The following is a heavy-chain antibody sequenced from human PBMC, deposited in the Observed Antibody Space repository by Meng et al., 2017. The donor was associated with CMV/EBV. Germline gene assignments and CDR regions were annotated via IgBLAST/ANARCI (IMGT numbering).Heavy chain of an antibody. CDR1: GFTFSSYW. V-gene: IGHV3-7*01. CDR2: IKQDGSEK. J-gene: IGHJ4*02. CDR3: ARAPTYYYDSSGYYGLGFDY. Sequence: GGSLRLSCAASGFTFSSYWMSWVRQAPGKGLEWVANIKQDGSEKYYVDSVKGRFTISRDNAKNSLYLQMNSLRAEDTAVYYRARAPTYYYDSSGYYGLGFDYWGQGTLVTVSS. D-gene: IGHD3-22*01.